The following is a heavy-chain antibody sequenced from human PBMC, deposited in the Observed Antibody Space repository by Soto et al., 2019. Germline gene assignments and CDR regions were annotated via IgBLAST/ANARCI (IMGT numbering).Heavy chain of an antibody. Sequence: EVQLVETGGGLIQPGGSLRLSCAASGFTVSSNYMSWVRQAPGKGLEWVSVIYSGGSTYYADSVKGRFTISRDNSKNTLYLQMNSLRAEDTAVYYCARVHGDYGSSWEYYYYCMDVWGQGTTVTVSS. D-gene: IGHD6-13*01. CDR3: ARVHGDYGSSWEYYYYCMDV. V-gene: IGHV3-53*02. J-gene: IGHJ6*02. CDR2: IYSGGST. CDR1: GFTVSSNY.